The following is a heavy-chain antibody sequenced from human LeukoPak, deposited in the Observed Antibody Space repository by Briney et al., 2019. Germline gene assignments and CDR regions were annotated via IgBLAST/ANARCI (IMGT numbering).Heavy chain of an antibody. Sequence: GGSLRLSCAVSGFTVSGDYMNWVRQAPGKGLEWVSYISSGGRTIYYADSVKGRFTISRDNAENSLYLQMNSLRAEDTAVYYCAREYGSGSSRRRFDPWGQGTLVTVSS. D-gene: IGHD3-10*01. CDR3: AREYGSGSSRRRFDP. J-gene: IGHJ5*02. V-gene: IGHV3-11*04. CDR2: ISSGGRTI. CDR1: GFTVSGDY.